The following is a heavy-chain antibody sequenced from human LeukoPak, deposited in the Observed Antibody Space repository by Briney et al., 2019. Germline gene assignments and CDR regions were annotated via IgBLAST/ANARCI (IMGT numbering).Heavy chain of an antibody. Sequence: GGSRRLSCAASGFTFSSYAMSGVRQVPGKGLEWVSAISGSGGSTYYADSVKGRFTISRDNSKNTLYLQMNSLRAEDTAVYYCAKESPRDTAMDYYFDYWGQGTLVTVSS. J-gene: IGHJ4*02. CDR2: ISGSGGST. D-gene: IGHD5-18*01. V-gene: IGHV3-23*01. CDR3: AKESPRDTAMDYYFDY. CDR1: GFTFSSYA.